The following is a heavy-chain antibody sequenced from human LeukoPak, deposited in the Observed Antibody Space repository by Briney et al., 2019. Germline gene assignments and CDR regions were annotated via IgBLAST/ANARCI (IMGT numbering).Heavy chain of an antibody. CDR1: GFTFSFYS. Sequence: GGSLRLSCATSGFTFSFYSMSWIRQAPGKGLEWISYISGSSNIKHFADSVKGRFNISRDNAKESLFLQVDSLRVEDTAIYYCARGIFFGSGTQSFDYWGQGTLVTVSS. D-gene: IGHD3-10*01. J-gene: IGHJ4*02. CDR2: ISGSSNIK. CDR3: ARGIFFGSGTQSFDY. V-gene: IGHV3-48*01.